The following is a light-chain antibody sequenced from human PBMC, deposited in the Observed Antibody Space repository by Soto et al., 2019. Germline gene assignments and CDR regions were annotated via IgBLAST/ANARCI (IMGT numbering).Light chain of an antibody. CDR3: QQYGSSSYT. CDR1: QSVSSSY. J-gene: IGKJ2*01. CDR2: DAS. Sequence: EIVLTQYPGTLSLSPGERATLSCRASQSVSSSYLAWYQQKPGQAPRLLIYDASSRATGIPDRFSGSGSGTDFTLTISRLEPEDFAVYYCQQYGSSSYTFGQGTKLEIK. V-gene: IGKV3-20*01.